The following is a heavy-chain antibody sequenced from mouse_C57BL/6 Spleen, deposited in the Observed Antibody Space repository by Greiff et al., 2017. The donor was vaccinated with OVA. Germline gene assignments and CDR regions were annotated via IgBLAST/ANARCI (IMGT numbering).Heavy chain of an antibody. CDR1: GFTFSDYG. J-gene: IGHJ1*03. CDR2: ISSGSSTI. V-gene: IGHV5-17*01. CDR3: ARAERYFDV. Sequence: EVQGVESGGGLVKPGGSLKLSCAASGFTFSDYGMHWVRQAPEKGLEWVAYISSGSSTIYYADTVKGRFTISRDNAKNTLFLQMTSLRSEDTAMYYCARAERYFDVWGTGTTVTVSS.